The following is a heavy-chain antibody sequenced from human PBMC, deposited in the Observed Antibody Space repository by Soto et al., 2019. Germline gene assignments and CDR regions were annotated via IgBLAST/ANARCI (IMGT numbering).Heavy chain of an antibody. V-gene: IGHV1-3*01. D-gene: IGHD4-17*01. J-gene: IGHJ4*02. Sequence: ASVKVSCKASGYTFTSYAMHWVRQAPGQRLEWMGWINAGNGNTKYSQKFQGRVTITRDTSASTAYMELSSLRSEDTAVYYCVPIKVYGANSRLLDYWGQGTLVTVSS. CDR1: GYTFTSYA. CDR3: VPIKVYGANSRLLDY. CDR2: INAGNGNT.